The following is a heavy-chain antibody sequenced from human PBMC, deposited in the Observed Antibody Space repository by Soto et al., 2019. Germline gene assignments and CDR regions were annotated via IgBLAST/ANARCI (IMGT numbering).Heavy chain of an antibody. J-gene: IGHJ4*02. CDR2: VYYSGTT. CDR3: ARTTAVPNTLRSRYFFDY. V-gene: IGHV4-61*01. CDR1: GGSVSNKTYY. Sequence: SETLSLTCSVSGGSVSNKTYYWSWIRQPPGKRLEWIGYVYYSGTTNYNPSLKSRVTISVDLSKNRFSLRLSSVTTADTALYYCARTTAVPNTLRSRYFFDYWGQGTLVTVSS. D-gene: IGHD4-17*01.